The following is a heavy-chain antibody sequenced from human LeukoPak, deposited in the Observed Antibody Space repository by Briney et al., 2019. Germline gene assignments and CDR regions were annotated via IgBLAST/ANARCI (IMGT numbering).Heavy chain of an antibody. CDR1: GYTFTYRF. CDR2: ITPFNRNT. D-gene: IGHD6-19*01. Sequence: GASVKLSCKASGYTFTYRFLHWVRQAAGQPLEWMGFITPFNRNTNYAQKFQDRFTIPKDRSMSTAYMELSSLRSEDTAVYYGARDLRAVAGLAENESDYWGQEALVTVSS. CDR3: ARDLRAVAGLAENESDY. J-gene: IGHJ4*02. V-gene: IGHV1-45*02.